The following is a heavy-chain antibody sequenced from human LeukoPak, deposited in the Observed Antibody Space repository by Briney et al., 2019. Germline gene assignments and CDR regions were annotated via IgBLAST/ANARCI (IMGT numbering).Heavy chain of an antibody. V-gene: IGHV3-53*01. D-gene: IGHD3-10*01. Sequence: SGGSLRLSCAASGFTVSSNYMSWVRQAPGKGLEWVSVIYGASSTFYADSVKGRFTISRDSYKNTLYLQMNSLRAEDTAVYYCARQGMVRGASRQPYYYMEVWGKGTTVTISS. J-gene: IGHJ6*03. CDR1: GFTVSSNY. CDR2: IYGASST. CDR3: ARQGMVRGASRQPYYYMEV.